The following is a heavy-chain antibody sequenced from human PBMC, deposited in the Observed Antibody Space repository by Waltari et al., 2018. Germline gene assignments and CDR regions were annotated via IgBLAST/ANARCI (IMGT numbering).Heavy chain of an antibody. Sequence: QPGGSLRLSCAASGFTFDDYAMHWVRQAPGKGLEWVSLISWDGGSTYYADSVKGRFTISRDNSKNSLYLQMNSLRAEDTALYYCAKDPYDSSGYYYPGGIWGQGTMVTVSS. J-gene: IGHJ3*02. V-gene: IGHV3-43D*03. CDR1: GFTFDDYA. CDR2: ISWDGGST. CDR3: AKDPYDSSGYYYPGGI. D-gene: IGHD3-22*01.